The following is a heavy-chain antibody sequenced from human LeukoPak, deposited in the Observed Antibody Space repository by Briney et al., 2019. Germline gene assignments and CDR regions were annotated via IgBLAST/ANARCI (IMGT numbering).Heavy chain of an antibody. CDR2: IIPIFGTA. CDR3: ARLLSGGSYYDNWFDP. D-gene: IGHD1-26*01. V-gene: IGHV1-69*01. CDR1: GGTFSSYA. J-gene: IGHJ5*02. Sequence: ASVKVSCKASGGTFSSYAISWVRQAPGQGLEWMGGIIPIFGTANYAQKFQGRVTITADESTSTAYMELSSLRSEDTAVYYCARLLSGGSYYDNWFDPWGQGTLVTVSS.